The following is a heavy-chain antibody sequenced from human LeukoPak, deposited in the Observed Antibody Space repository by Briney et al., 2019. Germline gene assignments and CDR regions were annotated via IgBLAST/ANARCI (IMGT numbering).Heavy chain of an antibody. J-gene: IGHJ6*02. CDR3: ARTRPLTFYYYYYGMDV. CDR2: IIPIFGTA. D-gene: IGHD3-9*01. V-gene: IGHV1-69*13. Sequence: SVKVSCKASGGTFSSYAISWVRQAPGQGLEWMGGIIPIFGTANYAQKFQGRVTITADESTSTAYMELSSLRSEDTAVYYCARTRPLTFYYYYYGMDVWGQGTTVTVSS. CDR1: GGTFSSYA.